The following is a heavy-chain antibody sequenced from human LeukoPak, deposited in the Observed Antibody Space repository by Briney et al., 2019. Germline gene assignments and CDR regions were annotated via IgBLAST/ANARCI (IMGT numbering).Heavy chain of an antibody. V-gene: IGHV1-2*06. CDR3: GRTWIEVWPPDFDY. D-gene: IGHD3-22*01. J-gene: IGHJ4*02. CDR1: GYTFTAYN. CDR2: INPNSGDT. Sequence: ASVKVSCKASGYTFTAYNIHWVRQAPGHGLEWMGRINPNSGDTKYAQKFQGRVTMTRDTSISTAYMELSSLRSDDTAVFYCGRTWIEVWPPDFDYWGQGTLVTVSS.